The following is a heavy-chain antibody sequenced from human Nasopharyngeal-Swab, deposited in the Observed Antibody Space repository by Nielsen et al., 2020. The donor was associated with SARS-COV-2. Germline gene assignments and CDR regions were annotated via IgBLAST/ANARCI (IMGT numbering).Heavy chain of an antibody. V-gene: IGHV1-2*06. D-gene: IGHD1-26*01. Sequence: WVGQAPGQGLEWMGRINPNSGGTNYAQKFQGRVTMTRDTSISTAYVELSRLRSDDTAVYYCARLEWEPQYWGQGTLVTVSS. CDR3: ARLEWEPQY. CDR2: INPNSGGT. J-gene: IGHJ4*02.